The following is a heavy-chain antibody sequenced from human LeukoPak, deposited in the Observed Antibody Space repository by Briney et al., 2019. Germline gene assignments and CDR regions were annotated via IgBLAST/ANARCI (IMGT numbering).Heavy chain of an antibody. CDR3: ARSDNLDY. CDR2: IKSDGSTT. Sequence: PGGSLRLSCAASGFRLSSNWMHWVRQAPGKGLVWVSRIKSDGSTTSYADSVKGRFTISRDNAKNTLYPQMNSLTAEDTAVYYCARSDNLDYWGQGTLVTVSS. CDR1: GFRLSSNW. J-gene: IGHJ4*02. V-gene: IGHV3-74*01. D-gene: IGHD5-24*01.